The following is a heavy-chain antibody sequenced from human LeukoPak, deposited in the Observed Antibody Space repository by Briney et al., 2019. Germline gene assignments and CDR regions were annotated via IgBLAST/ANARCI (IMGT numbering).Heavy chain of an antibody. D-gene: IGHD5-18*01. CDR1: GGSFSGYY. Sequence: SETLSLTCAVYGGSFSGYYWSWIRQPPGKGLEWIGEINHSGSTNYNPSLKSRVTISVDTSKNQFSLKLSSVTAADTAVYYCARGGGYSYGYPLWGQGTMVTVSS. V-gene: IGHV4-34*01. CDR3: ARGGGYSYGYPL. J-gene: IGHJ3*01. CDR2: INHSGST.